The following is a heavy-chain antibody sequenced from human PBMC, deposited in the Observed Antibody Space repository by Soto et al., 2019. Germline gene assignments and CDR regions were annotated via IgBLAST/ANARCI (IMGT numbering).Heavy chain of an antibody. J-gene: IGHJ6*03. CDR1: GFTFSSYS. D-gene: IGHD6-13*01. CDR3: ARDPGIAAARNYYYYMDV. V-gene: IGHV3-21*01. CDR2: ISSSSSYI. Sequence: GGSLRLSCAASGFTFSSYSMNWVRQAPGKGLEWVSSISSSSSYIYYADSVKGRFTISRDNAKNSLYLQMNSLRAEDTAVYYCARDPGIAAARNYYYYMDVWGKGTTVTVSS.